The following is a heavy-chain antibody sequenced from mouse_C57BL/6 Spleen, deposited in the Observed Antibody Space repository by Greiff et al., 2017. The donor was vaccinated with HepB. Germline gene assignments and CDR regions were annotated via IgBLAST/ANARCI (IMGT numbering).Heavy chain of an antibody. CDR1: GYAFTNYL. V-gene: IGHV1-54*01. Sequence: VQLKESGAELVRPGTSVKVSCKASGYAFTNYLIEWVKQRPGQGLEWIGVINPGSGGTNYNEKFKGKATLTADKSSSTAYMQLSSLTSEDSAVYFCARDDYDVPYYYAMDYWGQGTSVTVSS. CDR3: ARDDYDVPYYYAMDY. CDR2: INPGSGGT. D-gene: IGHD2-4*01. J-gene: IGHJ4*01.